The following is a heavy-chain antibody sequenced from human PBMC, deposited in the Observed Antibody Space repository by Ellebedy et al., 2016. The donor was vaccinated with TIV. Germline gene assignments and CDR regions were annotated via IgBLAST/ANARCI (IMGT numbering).Heavy chain of an antibody. CDR2: ISYGGNKK. V-gene: IGHV3-30*18. CDR1: GFSFNTYG. D-gene: IGHD1-14*01. J-gene: IGHJ4*02. CDR3: AKDRHPFITTRYKNYFDY. Sequence: PGGSLRLSCAGPGFSFNTYGMHWVRQTPGKGLEWVAAISYGGNKKYYADSVKGRFTVSRDNFNGTLYLQMNSLRTEDTAIYHCAKDRHPFITTRYKNYFDYWGQGTLVTVSS.